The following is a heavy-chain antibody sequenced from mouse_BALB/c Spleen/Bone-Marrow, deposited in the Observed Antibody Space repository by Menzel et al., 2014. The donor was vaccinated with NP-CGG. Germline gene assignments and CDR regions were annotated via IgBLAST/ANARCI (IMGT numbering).Heavy chain of an antibody. J-gene: IGHJ2*01. CDR1: GFSLTSYG. V-gene: IGHV2-5*01. D-gene: IGHD1-1*01. CDR3: AKNYYGSSDY. CDR2: IWRGGST. Sequence: VKVEESGPGLVQPSQSLSITCTASGFSLTSYGVHWVRQSPGKGLEWLGVIWRGGSTDYNAAFMSRLSITKDNSKSQVFFKMNSLQADDTAIYYCAKNYYGSSDYWGQGTTLTVSS.